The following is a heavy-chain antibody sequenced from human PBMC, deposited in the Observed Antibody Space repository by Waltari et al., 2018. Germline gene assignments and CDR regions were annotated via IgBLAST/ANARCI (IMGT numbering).Heavy chain of an antibody. CDR3: ARDADSSGWYYYYGMDV. Sequence: QVQLVESGGGVVQPGRSLRLSCAASGFPFSSYCMPWVRQAPGQGLEWVAVIWYDGSNKYYADSVKGRFTISRDNSKNTLYLQMNSLRAEDTAVYYCARDADSSGWYYYYGMDVWGQGTTVTVSS. CDR2: IWYDGSNK. CDR1: GFPFSSYC. J-gene: IGHJ6*02. D-gene: IGHD6-19*01. V-gene: IGHV3-33*01.